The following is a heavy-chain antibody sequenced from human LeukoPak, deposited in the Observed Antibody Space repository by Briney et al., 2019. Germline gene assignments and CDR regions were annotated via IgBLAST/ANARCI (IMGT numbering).Heavy chain of an antibody. CDR1: GFTFSSYA. CDR3: ARYSQSGDAFNS. D-gene: IGHD2-15*01. J-gene: IGHJ3*02. Sequence: PGGSLRLSCAASGFTFSSYAMSWVRQAPGKGLEWVSAISGSGGSTYYADSVKGRFTISRDNAKNSLYLQMNSLRDEDTAVYYCARYSQSGDAFNSWGQGTMVTVSS. CDR2: ISGSGGST. V-gene: IGHV3-23*01.